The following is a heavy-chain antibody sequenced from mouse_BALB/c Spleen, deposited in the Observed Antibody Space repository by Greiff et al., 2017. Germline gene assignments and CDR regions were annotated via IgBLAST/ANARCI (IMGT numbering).Heavy chain of an antibody. CDR3: ARKYCNYWFAY. J-gene: IGHJ3*01. CDR2: IYPGDGDT. Sequence: QVQLQQSGAELVRPGSSVKISCKASGYAFSSYWMNWVKQRPGQGLEWIGQIYPGDGDTNYNGKFKGKATLTADKSSSTAYMQLSSLTSEDSAVYFCARKYCNYWFAYWGQGTLVTVSA. CDR1: GYAFSSYW. V-gene: IGHV1-80*01. D-gene: IGHD2-10*02.